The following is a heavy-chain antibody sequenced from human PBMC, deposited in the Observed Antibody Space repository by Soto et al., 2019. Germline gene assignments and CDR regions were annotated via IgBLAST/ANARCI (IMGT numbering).Heavy chain of an antibody. D-gene: IGHD3-10*01. CDR2: INPNSGGT. CDR1: GYTFTGYY. V-gene: IGHV1-2*02. CDR3: ARGNYYGSRGFYGMDV. Sequence: RASVKVSCKASGYTFTGYYMHWVRQAPGQGLEWMGWINPNSGGTNYAQKFQGRVTMTRDTSISTAYMELSRLRSDDTAVYYCARGNYYGSRGFYGMDVWGQGTTVTVSS. J-gene: IGHJ6*02.